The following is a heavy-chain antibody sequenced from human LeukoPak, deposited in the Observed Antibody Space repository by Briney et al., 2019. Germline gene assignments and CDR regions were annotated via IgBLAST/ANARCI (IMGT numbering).Heavy chain of an antibody. J-gene: IGHJ4*02. V-gene: IGHV3-23*01. D-gene: IGHD1-26*01. Sequence: PGGSLGLSCAASGFTFSSYAMSWVRQAPGKGLEWVSAISGSGGSTYYADSVKGRFTISRDNSKNTLYLQMNSLRAEDTAVYYCAKASRGGATRNPFDYWGQGTLVTVSS. CDR2: ISGSGGST. CDR3: AKASRGGATRNPFDY. CDR1: GFTFSSYA.